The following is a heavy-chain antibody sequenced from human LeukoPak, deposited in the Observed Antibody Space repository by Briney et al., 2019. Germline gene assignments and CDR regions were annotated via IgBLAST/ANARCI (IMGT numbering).Heavy chain of an antibody. J-gene: IGHJ4*02. CDR3: ARVALTVAETVDY. Sequence: GGSLRLSCVASGFTFSSYEMNWVRQAPGKGLEWVSYISSSVNTIYYADSVKGRFTISRDNAKKSLYLQMNSLRVEDTGVYYCARVALTVAETVDYWGQGTLVTVSS. V-gene: IGHV3-48*03. CDR2: ISSSVNTI. D-gene: IGHD3-3*02. CDR1: GFTFSSYE.